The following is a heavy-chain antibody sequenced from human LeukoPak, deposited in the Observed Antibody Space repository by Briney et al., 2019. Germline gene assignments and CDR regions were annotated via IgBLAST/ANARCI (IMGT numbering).Heavy chain of an antibody. CDR2: VTGSGGDT. CDR3: ARGTLEHCGGASCYPLDS. J-gene: IGHJ5*01. Sequence: QPGGSLRLSCAASGFTFSNYAMSWVRQTPGKGLECVSVVTGSGGDTYYTGSVNGRFTISRDNSKNTLYLQMNSLRAEDTAVYYCARGTLEHCGGASCYPLDSWGQGTLVTVSS. D-gene: IGHD2-15*01. V-gene: IGHV3-23*01. CDR1: GFTFSNYA.